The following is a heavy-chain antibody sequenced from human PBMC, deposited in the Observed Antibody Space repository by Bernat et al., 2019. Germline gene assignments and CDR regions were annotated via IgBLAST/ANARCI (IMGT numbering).Heavy chain of an antibody. CDR3: ARSYYDFWSGYEYTPNDAFDI. V-gene: IGHV3-48*01. J-gene: IGHJ3*02. D-gene: IGHD3-3*01. Sequence: EVQLVESGGGLVQPGGSLRLSCAASGFTFSSYSMNWVRQAPGKGLEWVSYISSSSSTIYYADSVKGRFTISRDNAKNSLYLQMNSLRAEDTAVYYCARSYYDFWSGYEYTPNDAFDIWGQGTMVTVSS. CDR2: ISSSSSTI. CDR1: GFTFSSYS.